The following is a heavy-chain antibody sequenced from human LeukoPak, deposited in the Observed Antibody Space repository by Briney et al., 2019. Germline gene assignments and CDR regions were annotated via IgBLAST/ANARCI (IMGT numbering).Heavy chain of an antibody. J-gene: IGHJ4*02. CDR1: GYSSSSGYY. D-gene: IGHD4-23*01. V-gene: IGHV4-38-2*01. CDR2: IYHSGST. CDR3: ARLYSGVTRPFDY. Sequence: SETLSLXCAVSGYSSSSGYYWGWIRQPPGKGLGWIGSIYHSGSTYYNPSLKSRVTISVDTSKNQFSLKLSSVTAADTAVYYCARLYSGVTRPFDYWGQGTLVTVSS.